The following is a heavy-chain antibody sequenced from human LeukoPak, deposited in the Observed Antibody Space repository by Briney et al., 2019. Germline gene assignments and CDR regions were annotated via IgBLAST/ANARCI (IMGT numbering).Heavy chain of an antibody. CDR1: GGSISSYY. V-gene: IGHV4-59*01. D-gene: IGHD3-10*01. Sequence: PSETLSLTCTVSGGSISSYYWSWIRQPPGKGLEWIGYIYYSGSTNYNPSLKSRVTISVDTSKNQFSLKLSSVTAADTAVYYCARGLLARGFFDYWGQGTLVTVSS. J-gene: IGHJ4*02. CDR2: IYYSGST. CDR3: ARGLLARGFFDY.